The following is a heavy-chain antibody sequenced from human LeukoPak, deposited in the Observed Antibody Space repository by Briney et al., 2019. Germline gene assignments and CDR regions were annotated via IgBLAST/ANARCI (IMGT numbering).Heavy chain of an antibody. CDR3: GRFRYESSGYGPPWIDF. CDR1: GYILTSHP. V-gene: IGHV7-4-1*04. CDR2: IDTNSGNP. Sequence: ASVKVSCKASGYILTSHPLNWVRQAPGQGLESIGWIDTNSGNPTNGQGFTGRFVLSLDTSVNMAYMEISGLKAEDTAVYYCGRFRYESSGYGPPWIDFWGQGTLVTVSS. J-gene: IGHJ4*02. D-gene: IGHD3-22*01.